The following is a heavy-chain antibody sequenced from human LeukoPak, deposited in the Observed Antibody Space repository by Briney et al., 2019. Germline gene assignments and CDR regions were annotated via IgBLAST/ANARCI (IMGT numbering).Heavy chain of an antibody. D-gene: IGHD3-3*01. CDR1: GFTFSSYW. Sequence: PGGSLRLSCAASGFTFSSYWMHWVRQAPGKGLVWVSRINSDGSSTSYADSVKGRFTISRDNAKNTLYLQMNSLRAEDTAVHYCAREAFGVVMWFDPWGQGTLVTVSS. J-gene: IGHJ5*02. V-gene: IGHV3-74*01. CDR2: INSDGSST. CDR3: AREAFGVVMWFDP.